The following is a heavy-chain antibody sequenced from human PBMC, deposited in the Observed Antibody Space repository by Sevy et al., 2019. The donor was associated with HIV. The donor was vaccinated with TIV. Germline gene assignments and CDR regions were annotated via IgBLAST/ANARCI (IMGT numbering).Heavy chain of an antibody. D-gene: IGHD1-1*01. Sequence: GGSLRLSCAASGFTFSSYAMSWVRQAPGKGLEWVSGISGSGYITYYAVSVKGRFTIYRDNSKNTLYLQMNSLRAEDTAVYYCAKERGVPWGAYYFDYWGQGTLVTVSS. V-gene: IGHV3-23*01. CDR3: AKERGVPWGAYYFDY. CDR1: GFTFSSYA. J-gene: IGHJ4*02. CDR2: ISGSGYIT.